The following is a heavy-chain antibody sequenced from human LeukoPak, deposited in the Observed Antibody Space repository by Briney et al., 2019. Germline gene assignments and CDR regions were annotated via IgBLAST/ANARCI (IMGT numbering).Heavy chain of an antibody. V-gene: IGHV3-7*01. J-gene: IGHJ4*02. CDR1: GFTFSNYW. Sequence: PGGSLRLSCAASGFTFSNYWINWVRQAPGKGLEWVANINQDGSEKYYVDSVKGRFIISRDNAKDSLYLQMSSLRAEDTAVYYCARTYRNGDKFCSVYWGQGTLVTVSS. CDR2: INQDGSEK. D-gene: IGHD5-24*01. CDR3: ARTYRNGDKFCSVY.